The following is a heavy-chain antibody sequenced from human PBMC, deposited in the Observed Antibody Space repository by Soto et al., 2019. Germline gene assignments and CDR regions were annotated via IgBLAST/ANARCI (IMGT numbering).Heavy chain of an antibody. J-gene: IGHJ4*02. V-gene: IGHV3-23*01. CDR1: GFTSSSYF. CDR3: AKVRADYYDSSGPIDY. CDR2: ISGSGGST. Sequence: SLRLSCAASGFTSSSYFMSWVHQAPGKWLEWVSAISGSGGSTYYGDSVTGRFTISRDKSKNTLYLQMNRLRAEDTAVYYCAKVRADYYDSSGPIDYWGQVTLVTVSS. D-gene: IGHD3-22*01.